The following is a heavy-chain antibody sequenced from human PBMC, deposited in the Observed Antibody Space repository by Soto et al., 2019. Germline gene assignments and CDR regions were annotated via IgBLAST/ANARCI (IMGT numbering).Heavy chain of an antibody. CDR2: IYPGDSDT. V-gene: IGHV5-51*01. CDR1: GYSFTSYW. Sequence: GESLKISCEGSGYSFTSYWIGWVRQMSGKGLEWMGVIYPGDSDTRYSPSFQGQVTISADKSIRTAYLQWSSLKASDTAMYYCARPTVTNDAFDLWGQGTMVTVS. D-gene: IGHD4-17*01. CDR3: ARPTVTNDAFDL. J-gene: IGHJ3*01.